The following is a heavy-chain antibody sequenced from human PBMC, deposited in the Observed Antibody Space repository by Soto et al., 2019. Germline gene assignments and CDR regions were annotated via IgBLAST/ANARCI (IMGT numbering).Heavy chain of an antibody. D-gene: IGHD3-10*01. CDR3: ARRITMVRGVSPWFDP. V-gene: IGHV1-18*01. J-gene: IGHJ5*02. Sequence: ASVKVSCKASGYTFSSYGISWVRQAPGQGLEWMGWISAYNGNTNYAQKLQGRVTMTTDTSTSTAYMELRSLRSDDTAVYYCARRITMVRGVSPWFDPWGQGTLVTASS. CDR1: GYTFSSYG. CDR2: ISAYNGNT.